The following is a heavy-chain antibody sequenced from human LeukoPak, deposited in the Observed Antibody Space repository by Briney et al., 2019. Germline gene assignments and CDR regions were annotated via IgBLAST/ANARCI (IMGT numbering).Heavy chain of an antibody. CDR3: ARAPVTSCRGAYCYPFDY. V-gene: IGHV3-23*01. CDR1: GFTFSSYG. D-gene: IGHD2-21*01. CDR2: TSSSDAGT. Sequence: GGSLRLSCAASGFTFSSYGMSWVRQAPGKGLEWVSATSSSDAGTYYADSVRGRFTISRDNSKNTLYLQMNSLRLEDAAVYFCARAPVTSCRGAYCYPFDYWGQGTQVTVSS. J-gene: IGHJ4*02.